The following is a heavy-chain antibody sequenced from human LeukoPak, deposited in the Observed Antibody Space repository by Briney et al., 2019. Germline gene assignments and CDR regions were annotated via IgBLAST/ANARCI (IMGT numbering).Heavy chain of an antibody. CDR2: ISGSGGST. CDR3: AKDLRREQQLVNWFDP. V-gene: IGHV3-23*01. Sequence: GSLRLSCAASGFTLSSYAMSWVRQAPGKGLEGVSAISGSGGSTYYADSVKGRFTISRDNSKNTLYLQMNSLRAEDTAVYYCAKDLRREQQLVNWFDPWGQGTLVTVSS. CDR1: GFTLSSYA. D-gene: IGHD6-13*01. J-gene: IGHJ5*02.